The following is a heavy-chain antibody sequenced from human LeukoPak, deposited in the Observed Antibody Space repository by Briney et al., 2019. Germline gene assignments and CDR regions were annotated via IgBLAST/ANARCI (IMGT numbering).Heavy chain of an antibody. CDR2: INSDGSST. D-gene: IGHD5-18*01. Sequence: GGSLRLSCAASGFTFSSYWMHWVRQAPGKGLVWVSRINSDGSSTSYADSVKGRFTISRDNAKNTLYLQMNSLRAEDTAVYYCAREGPSQRYGYGDGFDYWGQGTLVTVSS. J-gene: IGHJ4*02. CDR3: AREGPSQRYGYGDGFDY. CDR1: GFTFSSYW. V-gene: IGHV3-74*01.